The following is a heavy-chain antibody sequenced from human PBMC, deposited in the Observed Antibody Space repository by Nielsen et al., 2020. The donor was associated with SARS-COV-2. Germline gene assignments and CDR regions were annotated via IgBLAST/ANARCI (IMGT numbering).Heavy chain of an antibody. CDR1: GGSISNFY. CDR2: IYYNGST. CDR3: AGSLYCSSTSCYRRIQLWQFDY. Sequence: SETLSLTCVVSGGSISNFYWNWIRQPPGKGLEWIGFIYYNGSTNYSPSPKSRVTISVDTSKNQFSLKLSSVTAADTAVYYCAGSLYCSSTSCYRRIQLWQFDYWGQGTLVTVSS. D-gene: IGHD2-2*02. V-gene: IGHV4-59*01. J-gene: IGHJ4*02.